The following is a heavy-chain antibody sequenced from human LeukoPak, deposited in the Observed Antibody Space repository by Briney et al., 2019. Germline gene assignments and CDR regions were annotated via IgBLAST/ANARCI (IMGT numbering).Heavy chain of an antibody. Sequence: GGSLRLSCAASGFTFSSYAMSWVRQAPGKGLEWVSAISGSGGSTYYADSVKGRFTISRDNSKNTLYLQMNSLRAEDTAVYYCAKVQDYDILTGYYIAGGKFDYWGQGTLVTVSS. D-gene: IGHD3-9*01. CDR2: ISGSGGST. CDR3: AKVQDYDILTGYYIAGGKFDY. V-gene: IGHV3-23*01. J-gene: IGHJ4*02. CDR1: GFTFSSYA.